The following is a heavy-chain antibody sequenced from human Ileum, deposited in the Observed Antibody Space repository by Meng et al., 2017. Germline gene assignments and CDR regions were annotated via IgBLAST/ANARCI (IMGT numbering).Heavy chain of an antibody. CDR1: GGSISSYY. Sequence: QVQLQESGPGLVKPSETLSLTCPVSGGSISSYYWSWIRQPPGKGLEWIGNIYYNGSTNYNPSLQSRLTMSVDTSKNQFSLKLSSVTAADTAVYYCARREYDSRGYYFDYWGQGTLVTVSS. D-gene: IGHD3-22*01. J-gene: IGHJ4*02. CDR2: IYYNGST. V-gene: IGHV4-59*08. CDR3: ARREYDSRGYYFDY.